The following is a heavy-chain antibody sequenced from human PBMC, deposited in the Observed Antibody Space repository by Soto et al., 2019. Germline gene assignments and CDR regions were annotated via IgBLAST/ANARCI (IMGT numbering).Heavy chain of an antibody. CDR1: GFPFSTYG. V-gene: IGHV3-33*01. D-gene: IGHD6-19*01. CDR2: IWSDGSNK. Sequence: QVQLVESGGGVVQPGRSLRLSCEASGFPFSTYGMHWVRQAPGKGLEWVAVIWSDGSNKYYGDSVKGRFTISRDKSKNTMYLQMNSLRAEDTAIYYCARDEGLSLAGYFWYFDIWGRGTLVTVSS. J-gene: IGHJ2*01. CDR3: ARDEGLSLAGYFWYFDI.